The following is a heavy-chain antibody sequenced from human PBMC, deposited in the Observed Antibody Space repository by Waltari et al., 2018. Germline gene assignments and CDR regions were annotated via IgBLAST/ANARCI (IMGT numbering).Heavy chain of an antibody. V-gene: IGHV1-69-2*01. J-gene: IGHJ6*03. CDR3: ATGGAAASPSLNQDYYYMDV. D-gene: IGHD6-13*01. Sequence: EVQLVQSGAEVKKPGATVKISCKVSGYTFTDYYMHWVQQAPGKGLEWMGLVDPEDGETIYAEKFQGRVTITADTSTDTAYMELSSLRSEDTAVYYCATGGAAASPSLNQDYYYMDVWGKGTTVTISS. CDR2: VDPEDGET. CDR1: GYTFTDYY.